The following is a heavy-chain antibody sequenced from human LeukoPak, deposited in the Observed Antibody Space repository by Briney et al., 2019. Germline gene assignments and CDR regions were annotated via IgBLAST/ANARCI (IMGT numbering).Heavy chain of an antibody. D-gene: IGHD6-13*01. CDR1: GFTFSSYA. CDR2: ISGRGGST. CDR3: AKVTAAAGISGYDAFDI. V-gene: IGHV3-23*01. Sequence: GGSLRLSCAASGFTFSSYAMSWVRQAPGKGLEWVSAISGRGGSTYYADSVKGRFTISRDNSKNTLYLQMNSLRAEDTAVYYCAKVTAAAGISGYDAFDIWGQGTMVTVSS. J-gene: IGHJ3*02.